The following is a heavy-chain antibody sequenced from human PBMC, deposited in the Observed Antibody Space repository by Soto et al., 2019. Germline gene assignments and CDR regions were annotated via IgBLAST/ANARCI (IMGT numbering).Heavy chain of an antibody. CDR2: ISGSGGST. Sequence: GGSLRLSCAASGFTFSSYAMSWVRQAPGKGLEWVSAISGSGGSTYYADSVKGRFTISRDNSKNTLYLQMNSLRAEDTAVYYCAKEWYYYDSSGTRGGFDYWGQGTLVTVSS. CDR3: AKEWYYYDSSGTRGGFDY. D-gene: IGHD3-22*01. CDR1: GFTFSSYA. J-gene: IGHJ4*02. V-gene: IGHV3-23*01.